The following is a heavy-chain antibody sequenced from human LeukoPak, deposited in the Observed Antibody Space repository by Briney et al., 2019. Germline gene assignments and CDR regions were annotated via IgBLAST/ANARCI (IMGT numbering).Heavy chain of an antibody. J-gene: IGHJ4*02. V-gene: IGHV3-33*06. CDR1: GFTFSSYG. CDR3: SKDPQANYYNRSGLDY. D-gene: IGHD3-22*01. Sequence: GGSLRLSCAASGFTFSSYGMHWVRQAPGQGLERVAVIWYDGSNKYYEDSVKGRLTISRDNSKNTLSLQMNILRAEDTAVDYCSKDPQANYYNRSGLDYWGQGTLVTVSS. CDR2: IWYDGSNK.